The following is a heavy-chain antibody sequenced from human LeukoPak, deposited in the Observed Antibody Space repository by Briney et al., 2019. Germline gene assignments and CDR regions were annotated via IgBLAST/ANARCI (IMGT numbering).Heavy chain of an antibody. Sequence: GASVKVSCKASGYTFTSYGISWVRQAPGQGLEWMGWINPNSGGTNYAQKFQGRVTMTRDTSISTAYMELSRLRSDDTAVYYCASGQNYRSVAGAFDYWGQGTLVTVSS. CDR3: ASGQNYRSVAGAFDY. CDR1: GYTFTSYG. J-gene: IGHJ4*02. D-gene: IGHD1-7*01. V-gene: IGHV1-2*02. CDR2: INPNSGGT.